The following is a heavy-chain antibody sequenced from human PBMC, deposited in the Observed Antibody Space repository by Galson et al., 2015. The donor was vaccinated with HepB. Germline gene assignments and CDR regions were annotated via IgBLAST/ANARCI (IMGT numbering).Heavy chain of an antibody. CDR1: GYTFTGHY. D-gene: IGHD2-2*02. V-gene: IGHV1-46*01. CDR3: AREVVPAAILGDYYYYMDV. CDR2: FNPSDGST. J-gene: IGHJ6*03. Sequence: SVKVSCKAFGYTFTGHYMHWVRQAPGQGLEWMGIFNPSDGSTDFAQKFQGRVAMTRDTSTSTVYMELSSLRSEDTAVYYCAREVVPAAILGDYYYYMDVWGKGTTVTVSS.